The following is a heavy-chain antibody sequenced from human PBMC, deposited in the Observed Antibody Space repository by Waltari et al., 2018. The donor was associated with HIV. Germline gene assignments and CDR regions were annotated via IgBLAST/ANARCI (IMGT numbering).Heavy chain of an antibody. J-gene: IGHJ6*02. D-gene: IGHD6-13*01. Sequence: QVQLVQSGAEVKKPGASVKVPCKASGYTLTSYAIHWVRQAPGQRLEWMGWINAGNDNTKYSQKFQGRVTITRDTSANTAYMELSSLRSEDTAVYYCARWFSSSWYYYGMDVWGQGTTVTVSS. CDR1: GYTLTSYA. CDR2: INAGNDNT. V-gene: IGHV1-3*01. CDR3: ARWFSSSWYYYGMDV.